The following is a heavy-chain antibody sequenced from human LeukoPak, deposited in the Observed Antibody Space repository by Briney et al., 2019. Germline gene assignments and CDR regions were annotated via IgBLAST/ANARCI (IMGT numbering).Heavy chain of an antibody. CDR2: ISGSGGST. D-gene: IGHD3-22*01. Sequence: GGSLRLSCAVSGFSFGNYAMSWVRQAPGKGLEWVSGISGSGGSTYYVDSVKGRFTISRDNSKNTLYLQMNSLRAEDTAVYYCAREISMIVVVIYNGGLDIWGQGTMVTVSS. CDR3: AREISMIVVVIYNGGLDI. CDR1: GFSFGNYA. J-gene: IGHJ3*02. V-gene: IGHV3-23*01.